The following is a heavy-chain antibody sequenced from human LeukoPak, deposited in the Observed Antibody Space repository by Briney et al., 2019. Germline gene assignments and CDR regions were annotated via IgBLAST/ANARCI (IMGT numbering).Heavy chain of an antibody. CDR1: GFTFGDYA. CDR2: INWNSVSA. V-gene: IGHV3-9*01. D-gene: IGHD3-10*01. CDR3: ARDLYYYGSGRGSDY. Sequence: PGGSLRLSCVASGFTFGDYAMHWVRQAPGKGLEWVAGINWNSVSAVYADSLKGRLTISRDNAKNSLYLQMNSLRAEDTALYYCARDLYYYGSGRGSDYWGQGTLVTVSS. J-gene: IGHJ4*02.